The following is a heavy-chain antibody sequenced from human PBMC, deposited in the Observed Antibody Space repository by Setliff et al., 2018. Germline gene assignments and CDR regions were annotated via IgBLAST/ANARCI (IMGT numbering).Heavy chain of an antibody. D-gene: IGHD1-26*01. CDR1: GDSISSGDYF. Sequence: SETLSLTCTVSGDSISSGDYFWSWIRQPPGKGLEWIAYIYPSGSAYYNPSLKGRVTMSVDTSKNQFSLHLTSVTAADTAVYYCAREVGTSTSSDAFDVWGQGMMGTVSS. CDR3: AREVGTSTSSDAFDV. V-gene: IGHV4-30-4*08. CDR2: IYPSGSA. J-gene: IGHJ3*01.